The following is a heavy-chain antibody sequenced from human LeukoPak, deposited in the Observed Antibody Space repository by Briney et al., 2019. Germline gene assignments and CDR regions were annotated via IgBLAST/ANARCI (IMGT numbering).Heavy chain of an antibody. CDR2: IGGYNGNT. J-gene: IGHJ4*02. CDR3: ARDHRAYSDTSGPGGFLDY. CDR1: GYTFTHYG. D-gene: IGHD3-22*01. V-gene: IGHV1-18*01. Sequence: ASVKVSCKASGYTFTHYGIFWVRQAPGQGLEWMGWIGGYNGNTNYAQRVQGRVTMTTETSTSTAYMELRSLRSDDTAVYYCARDHRAYSDTSGPGGFLDYWGQGTLVTVSS.